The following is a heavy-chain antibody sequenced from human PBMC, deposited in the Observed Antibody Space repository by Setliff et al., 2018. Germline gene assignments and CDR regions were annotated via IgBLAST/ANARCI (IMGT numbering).Heavy chain of an antibody. D-gene: IGHD3-22*01. CDR3: VREGVDSRSSTDYRYYMDV. V-gene: IGHV1-69*05. CDR2: TIPIFGTT. J-gene: IGHJ6*03. CDR1: GGTFGSYG. Sequence: SVKVSCKASGGTFGSYGISWVRQAPGQGLEWMGGTIPIFGTTDYAQKFQGRVTIITDESTSTAFMQLSSLRSEDTAVYYCVREGVDSRSSTDYRYYMDVWGKGTTVTVSS.